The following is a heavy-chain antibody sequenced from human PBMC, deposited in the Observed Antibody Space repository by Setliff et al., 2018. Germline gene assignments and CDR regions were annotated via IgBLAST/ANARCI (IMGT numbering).Heavy chain of an antibody. Sequence: PGGSLRLSCGASGFSFSTHSMTWVRQAPGKGLEWVSSIDGSGSFTYYAGSVRGRFTISRDNAKNSLSLQMNSLRGEDTAIYYCARDRTVAAGTPGYWGQGTLVTVSS. CDR1: GFSFSTHS. CDR3: ARDRTVAAGTPGY. J-gene: IGHJ4*02. D-gene: IGHD6-13*01. CDR2: IDGSGSFT. V-gene: IGHV3-21*01.